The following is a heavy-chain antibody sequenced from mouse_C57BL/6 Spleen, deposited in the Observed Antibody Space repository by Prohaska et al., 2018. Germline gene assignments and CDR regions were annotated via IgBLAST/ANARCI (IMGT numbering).Heavy chain of an antibody. Sequence: QVQLQQPGAELVKPGASVKLSCKASGYTFTSYWMHWVKQRPGQGPEWIGMIHPNSGSKNKKEKYKSKTTRTEDKSPGKAYMQLSSLNSEDSAVYYCARGGGFDYWGKGTTLTVSS. V-gene: IGHV1-64*01. CDR3: ARGGGFDY. J-gene: IGHJ2*01. CDR2: IHPNSGSK. CDR1: GYTFTSYW.